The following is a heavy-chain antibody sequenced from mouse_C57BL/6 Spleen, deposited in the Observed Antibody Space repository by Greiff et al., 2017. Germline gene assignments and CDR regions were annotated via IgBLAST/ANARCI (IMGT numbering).Heavy chain of an antibody. J-gene: IGHJ2*01. CDR3: ARDYGSSWGY. D-gene: IGHD1-1*01. CDR2: IDTNSGGT. CDR1: GLSFPSSR. V-gene: IGHV1-72*01. Sequence: VQLQQSGAELVKPGASVKLSCKASGLSFPSSRLHRVKQRPGPGLEWIGRIDTNSGGTKYNEKFKSKATLTVDKPSSTTYMQLSSLTSEDSAVYYCARDYGSSWGYWGKGTTLTVSS.